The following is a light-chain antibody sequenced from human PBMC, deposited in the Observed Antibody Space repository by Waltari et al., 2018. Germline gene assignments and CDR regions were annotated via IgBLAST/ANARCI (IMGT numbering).Light chain of an antibody. CDR2: DYT. V-gene: IGLV2-14*03. J-gene: IGLJ2*01. CDR1: SSDVGGNNF. Sequence: QSALTQPASLSGYPGQSITISCTGSSSDVGGNNFLSWYQQHPGKPPKLIIYDYTDRPSGVSDRFSGSMSANTASLPISGLLADDEALYFCSSSSTTGTLVLFGGGTKLTVL. CDR3: SSSSTTGTLVL.